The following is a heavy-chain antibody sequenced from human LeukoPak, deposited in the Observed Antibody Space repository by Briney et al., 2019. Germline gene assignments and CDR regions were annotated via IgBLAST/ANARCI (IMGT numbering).Heavy chain of an antibody. CDR1: GFTFSSYG. Sequence: PGRSLRLSCAASGFTFSSYGMHRVRQAPGKGLEWVAVISYDGSNKYYADSVKGRFTISRDNSKNTLYLQMNSLRAEDTAVYYCAKVSAAYYYDSSGSPDYWGQGTLVTVSS. J-gene: IGHJ4*02. CDR3: AKVSAAYYYDSSGSPDY. D-gene: IGHD3-22*01. CDR2: ISYDGSNK. V-gene: IGHV3-30*18.